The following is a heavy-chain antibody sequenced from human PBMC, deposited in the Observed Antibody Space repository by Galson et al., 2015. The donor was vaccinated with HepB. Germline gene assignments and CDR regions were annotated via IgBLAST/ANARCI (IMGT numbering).Heavy chain of an antibody. D-gene: IGHD5-24*01. J-gene: IGHJ4*02. Sequence: SVKVSCKASGYTFTSYGISWVRQAPGQGLEWMGWISAYNGNTNYAQKLQGRVTMTTDTSTSTAYMELRSLRSDDTAVYYCARAGSGDGYNSHFDYWGQGTLVTVSS. CDR3: ARAGSGDGYNSHFDY. V-gene: IGHV1-18*01. CDR1: GYTFTSYG. CDR2: ISAYNGNT.